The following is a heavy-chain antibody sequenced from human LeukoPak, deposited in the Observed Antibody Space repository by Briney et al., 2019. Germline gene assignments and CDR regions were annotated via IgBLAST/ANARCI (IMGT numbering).Heavy chain of an antibody. CDR1: GFTFSTYA. CDR3: AKALEQETVIALDS. CDR2: ISGSGGST. J-gene: IGHJ4*02. V-gene: IGHV3-23*01. Sequence: GGSLRLSCAASGFTFSTYAMSWVRQAPGKGLEWVSAISGSGGSTYYADSVKGRFTISRDNSKNTLYLQMNSLRAEDTSIYFCAKALEQETVIALDSWGQGTLVTVSS. D-gene: IGHD6-13*01.